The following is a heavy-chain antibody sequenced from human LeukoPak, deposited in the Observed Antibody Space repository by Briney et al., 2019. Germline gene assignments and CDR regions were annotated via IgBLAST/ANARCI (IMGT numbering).Heavy chain of an antibody. V-gene: IGHV3-49*04. D-gene: IGHD4-23*01. CDR3: TRDYGGFDY. CDR2: IRSKVYGGTT. J-gene: IGHJ4*02. Sequence: GGPLRLSCRTSGFTFGDYVMTWVRQASGKGLEWVGFIRSKVYGGTTEYAASVKGRFIISRDDSKSIAYLQMNSLKTEDTAVYYCTRDYGGFDYWGQGTLVTVSS. CDR1: GFTFGDYV.